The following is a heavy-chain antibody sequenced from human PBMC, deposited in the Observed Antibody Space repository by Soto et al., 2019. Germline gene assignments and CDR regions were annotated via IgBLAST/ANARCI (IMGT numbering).Heavy chain of an antibody. CDR1: GYNFTKFY. D-gene: IGHD2-15*01. V-gene: IGHV1-8*01. Sequence: ASVKVSCKTSGYNFTKFYINWVRQAPGRGLVWMGWMNPSSGETGSAQNFQGRVTMTRDISTRTFFMQLTSLRSEDTAIYYCARLAEYCNGIKCYSNFDFWGRGTQVTVPQ. CDR3: ARLAEYCNGIKCYSNFDF. CDR2: MNPSSGET. J-gene: IGHJ4*01.